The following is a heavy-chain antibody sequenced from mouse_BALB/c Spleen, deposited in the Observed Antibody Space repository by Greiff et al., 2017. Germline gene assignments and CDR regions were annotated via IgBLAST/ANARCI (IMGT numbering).Heavy chain of an antibody. V-gene: IGHV5-12-1*01. CDR3: ARHPSYYGPFAY. CDR1: GFAFSSYD. CDR2: ISSGGGST. J-gene: IGHJ3*01. D-gene: IGHD2-10*01. Sequence: EVQGVESGGGLVKPGGSLKLSCAASGFAFSSYDMSWVRQTPEKRLEWVAYISSGGGSTYYPDTVKGRFTISRDNAKNTLYLQMSSLKSEDTAMYYCARHPSYYGPFAYWGQGTLVTVSA.